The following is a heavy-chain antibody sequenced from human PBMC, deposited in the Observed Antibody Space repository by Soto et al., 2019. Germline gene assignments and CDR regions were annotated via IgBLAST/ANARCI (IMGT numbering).Heavy chain of an antibody. CDR1: GFTFSTYA. CDR2: ISANGQGI. Sequence: PWASLRLSCAASGFTFSTYALSWVRQAPGKGLEWVSAISANGQGIYYADSVRGRFTISRDNSKNTIFLHMDSLRAEDTAVYYCAKDRNYPRDQFHYWGQGTLVTVSS. V-gene: IGHV3-23*01. CDR3: AKDRNYPRDQFHY. D-gene: IGHD1-7*01. J-gene: IGHJ4*02.